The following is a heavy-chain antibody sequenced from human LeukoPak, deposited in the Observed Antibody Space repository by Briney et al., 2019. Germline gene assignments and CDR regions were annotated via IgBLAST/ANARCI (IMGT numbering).Heavy chain of an antibody. D-gene: IGHD3-22*01. V-gene: IGHV3-74*01. Sequence: GGSLRLSCAASGFXFSTYWIHWVRQAPGKGLVWVARINGDGGDTNYADSVKGRFTISRDNARNTVYLQVNCLRAEDTAVYYCARGWVPSDITLKWGQGTMVTVSS. CDR3: ARGWVPSDITLK. CDR2: INGDGGDT. CDR1: GFXFSTYW. J-gene: IGHJ3*01.